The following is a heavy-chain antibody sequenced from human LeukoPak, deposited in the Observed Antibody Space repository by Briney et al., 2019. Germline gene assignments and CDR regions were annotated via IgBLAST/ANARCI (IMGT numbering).Heavy chain of an antibody. CDR1: GFTFSSHS. J-gene: IGHJ4*02. Sequence: GGSLRPSCSASGFTFSSHSMNRVRQAPGEGLEWVSAISGSGGSTYYADSVKGRFTISRDNSKNTLYLQMNSLRAEDTAVYYCAKLVVVPANFFDYWGQGTLVTVSS. V-gene: IGHV3-23*01. CDR2: ISGSGGST. D-gene: IGHD2-2*01. CDR3: AKLVVVPANFFDY.